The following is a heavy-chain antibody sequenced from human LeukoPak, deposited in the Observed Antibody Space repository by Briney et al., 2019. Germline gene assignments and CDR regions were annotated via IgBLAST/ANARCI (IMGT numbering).Heavy chain of an antibody. J-gene: IGHJ3*02. CDR2: INHSGSTS. Sequence: PSETLSLTCAVYGESFSGYFWNWIRQPPGKGLEWIGEINHSGSTSNHNPSLKSRVTMSVDTSKNQFSLKLSSVTAADTAVYYCARATEIFGVTRDAFDIWGQGTMVTVSS. CDR3: ARATEIFGVTRDAFDI. CDR1: GESFSGYF. D-gene: IGHD3-3*01. V-gene: IGHV4-34*01.